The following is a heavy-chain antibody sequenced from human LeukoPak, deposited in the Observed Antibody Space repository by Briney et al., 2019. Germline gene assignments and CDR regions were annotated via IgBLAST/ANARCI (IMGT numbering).Heavy chain of an antibody. Sequence: GGSLRLSCAASGFTFSNAWMSWVRQAPGKGLEWVGRIKSKTDGGTTEHAAPVKGRFTISRDDSKNTLYLQMNSLKTEDTAVYYCTTDVDYYDSSGYPLWYFDLWGRGTLVTVSS. D-gene: IGHD3-22*01. V-gene: IGHV3-15*01. CDR3: TTDVDYYDSSGYPLWYFDL. CDR1: GFTFSNAW. J-gene: IGHJ2*01. CDR2: IKSKTDGGTT.